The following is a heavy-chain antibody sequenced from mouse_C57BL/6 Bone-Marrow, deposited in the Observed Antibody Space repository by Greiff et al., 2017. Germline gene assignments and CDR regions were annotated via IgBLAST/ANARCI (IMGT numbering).Heavy chain of an antibody. CDR3: ARYYDYDSYAMDY. Sequence: VQLQQPGAELVKPGASVKLSCKASGYTFTSYWMQWVKQRPGQGLEWIGEIDPSDSYTNYNQKFKGKATLTVDTSSSTAYMQLSSLTSEDSAVYYCARYYDYDSYAMDYWGQGTSVTVSS. V-gene: IGHV1-50*01. D-gene: IGHD2-4*01. CDR1: GYTFTSYW. CDR2: IDPSDSYT. J-gene: IGHJ4*01.